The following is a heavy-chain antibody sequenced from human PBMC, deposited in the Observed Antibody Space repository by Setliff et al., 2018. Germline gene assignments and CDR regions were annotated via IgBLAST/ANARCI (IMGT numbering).Heavy chain of an antibody. V-gene: IGHV3-30-3*01. CDR1: GYTFTSYY. CDR3: ARTCSGSGCYAGLES. Sequence: SCKASGYTFTSYYMHWVRQAPGKGLEWVAVIWDDGGNKYHADSVKGRFTISRDNSKNTLYLQMNSLRPEGTAVYYCARTCSGSGCYAGLESWGQGTPVTVSS. CDR2: IWDDGGNK. D-gene: IGHD2-15*01. J-gene: IGHJ4*02.